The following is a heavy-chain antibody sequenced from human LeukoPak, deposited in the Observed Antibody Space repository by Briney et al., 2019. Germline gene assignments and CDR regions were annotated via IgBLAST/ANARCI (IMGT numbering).Heavy chain of an antibody. V-gene: IGHV1-69*05. J-gene: IGHJ3*02. CDR1: GGTFSSYA. Sequence: EASVKVSCKASGGTFSSYAISWVRQAPGQGLEWMGGIIPIFGTANYAQKFQGRVTITTDESTSTAYMELSSLRSEDTAVYYCARGGSPLGIAVAATSAFDIWGQGTMVTVSS. D-gene: IGHD6-19*01. CDR3: ARGGSPLGIAVAATSAFDI. CDR2: IIPIFGTA.